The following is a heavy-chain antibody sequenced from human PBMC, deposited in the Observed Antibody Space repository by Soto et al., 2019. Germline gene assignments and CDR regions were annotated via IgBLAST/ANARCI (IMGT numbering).Heavy chain of an antibody. J-gene: IGHJ4*02. Sequence: EVQLLESGGGLVQPGGSLRLSCAASGFTFSSYAMSWVHQAPGKGLEWVSAISGSGGSTYYADSVKGRFTISRDNSKNTRHLQMNSLRAEDTAVYYCAKDLSDIVVVTAIDYWGQGTLVTVSS. CDR3: AKDLSDIVVVTAIDY. CDR2: ISGSGGST. CDR1: GFTFSSYA. D-gene: IGHD2-21*02. V-gene: IGHV3-23*01.